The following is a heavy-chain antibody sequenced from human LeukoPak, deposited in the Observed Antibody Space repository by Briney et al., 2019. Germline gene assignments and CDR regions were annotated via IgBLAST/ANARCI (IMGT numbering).Heavy chain of an antibody. Sequence: GGSLRLSCAASGFTFTIYWMSWVRLAPGKGLEWVANIKQDGTEKYYVDSVKGRFTISRDNAKNSLYLQMNSLRAEDTAVYYCARPKKGRYDSDTYFDYWGQGTLVTVSS. D-gene: IGHD5-12*01. V-gene: IGHV3-7*01. CDR3: ARPKKGRYDSDTYFDY. CDR1: GFTFTIYW. CDR2: IKQDGTEK. J-gene: IGHJ4*02.